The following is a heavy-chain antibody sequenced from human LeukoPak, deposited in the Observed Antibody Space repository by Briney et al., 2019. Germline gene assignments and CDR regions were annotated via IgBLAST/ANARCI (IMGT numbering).Heavy chain of an antibody. J-gene: IGHJ4*02. Sequence: QPGGSLRLSCTASGFIFSNFEMNGVRQSPGKGLQWVAYINSGATSEYYADSVKGRFTISRDNAKNSLYLQMNSLRAEDTAVYYCAKVWDLYYYDSSGCFAYWGQGTLVTVSS. D-gene: IGHD3-22*01. CDR3: AKVWDLYYYDSSGCFAY. V-gene: IGHV3-48*03. CDR2: INSGATSE. CDR1: GFIFSNFE.